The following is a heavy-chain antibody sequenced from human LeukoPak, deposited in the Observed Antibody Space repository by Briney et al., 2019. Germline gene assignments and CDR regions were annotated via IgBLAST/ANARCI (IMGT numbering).Heavy chain of an antibody. V-gene: IGHV4-34*01. D-gene: IGHD1-26*01. CDR3: ASRIRVTLQWDHYYYMDV. CDR2: IDHSGST. Sequence: NPSETLSLTCAVYGGSFSGYSWSWIRQPPGKGLEWIGEIDHSGSTTYNPSLKSRVTISADTSKNQFSLNLSSVSAADTAVYYCASRIRVTLQWDHYYYMDVWDKGTTVTVSS. CDR1: GGSFSGYS. J-gene: IGHJ6*03.